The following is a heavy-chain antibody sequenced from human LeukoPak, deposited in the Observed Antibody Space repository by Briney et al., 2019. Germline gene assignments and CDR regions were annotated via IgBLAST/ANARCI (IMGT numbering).Heavy chain of an antibody. CDR3: ARDTYYYGSGSRPENWFDP. CDR2: IYHSGST. Sequence: PSETLSLTCAVSGGSISSGGSSWSWIRQPPGTGLEWIGYIYHSGSTYYNPSLKSRVTISVDRSKNQFSLKLSSVTAADTAVYYCARDTYYYGSGSRPENWFDPWGQGTLVTVSS. CDR1: GGSISSGGSS. V-gene: IGHV4-30-2*01. J-gene: IGHJ5*02. D-gene: IGHD3-10*01.